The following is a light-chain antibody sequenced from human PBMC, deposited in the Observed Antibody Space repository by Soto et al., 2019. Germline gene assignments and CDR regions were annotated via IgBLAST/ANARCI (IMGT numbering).Light chain of an antibody. CDR1: QSVSSN. Sequence: EIVLTHSPATLSTPPVERAHLSFIASQSVSSNLAWYQQKPGQAPRLLIYGAYTRATGITARFSGSGSGTEFTLTIRSMQSEDFAVYYCKKYNNWPINFGNGQRLEIK. J-gene: IGKJ5*01. CDR2: GAY. CDR3: KKYNNWPIN. V-gene: IGKV3-15*01.